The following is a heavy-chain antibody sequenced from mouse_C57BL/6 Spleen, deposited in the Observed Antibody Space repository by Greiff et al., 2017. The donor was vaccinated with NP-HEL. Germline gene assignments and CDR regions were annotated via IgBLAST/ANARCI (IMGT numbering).Heavy chain of an antibody. J-gene: IGHJ2*01. CDR2: IDPETGGT. V-gene: IGHV1-15*01. CDR3: TRGGSQPYYFDY. D-gene: IGHD6-1*01. Sequence: QVQLQQSGAELVRPGASVTLSCKASGYTFTDYEMHWVKQTPVHGLEWIGAIDPETGGTAYNQKFKGKAILTADKSSSTAYMELRSLTSEDSAVYYCTRGGSQPYYFDYWGQGTTHTVSS. CDR1: GYTFTDYE.